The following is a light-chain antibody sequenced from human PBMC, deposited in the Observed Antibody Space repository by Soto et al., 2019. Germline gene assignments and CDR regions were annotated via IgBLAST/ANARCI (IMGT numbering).Light chain of an antibody. CDR1: QSVSSN. J-gene: IGKJ5*01. V-gene: IGKV3-15*01. CDR2: GAS. CDR3: QQYGTSPRT. Sequence: EIVMTQSPATLSVSPVERATLSGRASQSVSSNLAWYQQKPGQAPRLLIYGASTRATGIPARFSGSGSGTEFTLTISSLQSEDFAVYICQQYGTSPRTFGQGTRLEI.